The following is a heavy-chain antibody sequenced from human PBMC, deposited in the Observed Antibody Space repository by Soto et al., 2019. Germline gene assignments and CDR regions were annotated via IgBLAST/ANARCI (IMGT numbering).Heavy chain of an antibody. CDR1: GDSVSSNIVT. Sequence: SQTLSLTCAISGDSVSSNIVTWDWIRQSPSRGLEWLGRTYYRSQWFNDYAVSVKSRMTINADTSKNQFSLQLNSVTAEDTAVYYCARTDNSGCYADWGQGTPVTVSS. V-gene: IGHV6-1*01. J-gene: IGHJ4*02. D-gene: IGHD3-16*01. CDR3: ARTDNSGCYAD. CDR2: TYYRSQWFN.